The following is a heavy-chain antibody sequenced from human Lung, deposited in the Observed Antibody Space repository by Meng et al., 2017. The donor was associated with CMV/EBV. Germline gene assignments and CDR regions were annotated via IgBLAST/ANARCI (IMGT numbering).Heavy chain of an antibody. V-gene: IGHV1-69-2*01. CDR3: GTGDIIDD. CDR2: ADRTDAET. J-gene: IGHJ4*02. CDR1: GFCVSILH. Sequence: SCKVGGFCVSILHLHGLRLAPVSGLDRMGLADRTDAETKHAENSRGRPTITADRSTDTANMALSSLTYDDTANYYCGTGDIIDDWGQGTLVTVSS.